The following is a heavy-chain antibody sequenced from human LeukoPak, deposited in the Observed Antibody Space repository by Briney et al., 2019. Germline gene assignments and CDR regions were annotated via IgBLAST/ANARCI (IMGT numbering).Heavy chain of an antibody. CDR2: ISLSSGGT. V-gene: IGHV1-2*02. D-gene: IGHD3-22*01. CDR3: ARAGSGSGYLYHFDY. J-gene: IGHJ4*02. CDR1: GYTFTDYS. Sequence: ASVRVSCKASGYTFTDYSMHWVRQAPGQGLEWMGRISLSSGGTQYAQKFQGRVTMTRDTSISTAYMEVSRLTSDDAAVFYCARAGSGSGYLYHFDYWGQGTLVTVSS.